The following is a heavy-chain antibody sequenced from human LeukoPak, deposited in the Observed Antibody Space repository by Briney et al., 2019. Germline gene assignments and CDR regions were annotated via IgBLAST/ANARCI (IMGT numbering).Heavy chain of an antibody. CDR3: AKSRVRGVYYFDY. J-gene: IGHJ4*02. Sequence: GRSLRLSCAASGFTFRTYGMNWVRQAPGKGLEWVAIISYDGSNEDYADSVKGRFTISRDNSKSTLYLQMNSLRAEDSAVYYCAKSRVRGVYYFDYWGQGTLVTVSS. D-gene: IGHD3-10*02. CDR2: ISYDGSNE. V-gene: IGHV3-30*18. CDR1: GFTFRTYG.